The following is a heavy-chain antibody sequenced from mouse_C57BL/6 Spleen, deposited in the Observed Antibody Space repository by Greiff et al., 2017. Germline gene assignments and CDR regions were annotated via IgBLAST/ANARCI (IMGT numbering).Heavy chain of an antibody. CDR2: IDPENGDT. D-gene: IGHD1-1*01. CDR1: GFNIKDDY. Sequence: EVQLQQSGAELVRPGASVKLSCTASGFNIKDDYMHWVKQRPEQGLEWIGWIDPENGDTEYASKFQGKATITADTSSNTAYLQLSSLTSEDTAVYYCNYYGSSCLWFAYWGQGTLVTVSA. CDR3: NYYGSSCLWFAY. V-gene: IGHV14-4*01. J-gene: IGHJ3*01.